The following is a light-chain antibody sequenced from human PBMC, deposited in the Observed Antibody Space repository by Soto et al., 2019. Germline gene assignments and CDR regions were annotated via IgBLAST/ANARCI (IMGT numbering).Light chain of an antibody. CDR2: EVS. Sequence: QSVLTQPASVYGSPGLSVTISCTGTSSDVIGYDYVCCYQLHPGKSPKLMVFEVSNRPSGVSYRFSGSKSGNTASLTISGLHAEDEADYFCSSYTISTAYLFGTGTKVTVL. V-gene: IGLV2-14*01. CDR3: SSYTISTAYL. CDR1: SSDVIGYDY. J-gene: IGLJ1*01.